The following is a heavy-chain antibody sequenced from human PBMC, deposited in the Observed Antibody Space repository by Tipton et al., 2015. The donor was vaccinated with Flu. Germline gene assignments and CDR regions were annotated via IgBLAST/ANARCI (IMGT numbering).Heavy chain of an antibody. J-gene: IGHJ5*01. Sequence: TLSLTCTISGGSMSQYYWSWIRQSPGKGLEWIGYIYYTGNPNYNPSLRSRVTISVDTSKNQVSLKLTSVTAADTAMYYCVRQIPAATKGRFDSWGQGILVTVSS. CDR3: VRQIPAATKGRFDS. V-gene: IGHV4-59*01. CDR1: GGSMSQYY. CDR2: IYYTGNP. D-gene: IGHD2-2*01.